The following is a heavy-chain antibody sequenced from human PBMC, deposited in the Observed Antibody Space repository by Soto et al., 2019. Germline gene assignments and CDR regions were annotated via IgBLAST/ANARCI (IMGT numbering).Heavy chain of an antibody. V-gene: IGHV5-51*01. J-gene: IGHJ4*02. CDR1: GYSFTSYW. Sequence: PGESLKISCKGSGYSFTSYWIAWVRQMPGKGLECMGIIYPGDSGTRYSPSFQGQVTISVDKSVNTAYLQRSSLKASDTANYYCARHGKLPSMTEYFDSWGQGALVTVSS. CDR2: IYPGDSGT. D-gene: IGHD1-1*01. CDR3: ARHGKLPSMTEYFDS.